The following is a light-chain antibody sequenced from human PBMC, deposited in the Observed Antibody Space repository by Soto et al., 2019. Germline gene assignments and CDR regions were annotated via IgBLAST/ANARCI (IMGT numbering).Light chain of an antibody. CDR2: GAS. V-gene: IGKV3D-15*01. CDR3: QQYNDWPLT. CDR1: QSVDSN. J-gene: IGKJ4*01. Sequence: EIVMTQSRTTLSVSPGCGATLSCRASQSVDSNLAWYQQKTGQTPRLIMYGASTRPTGIPARFSGSGYGTEFNLTIISLQSEDSAVYYCQQYNDWPLTFGGGTKVDIK.